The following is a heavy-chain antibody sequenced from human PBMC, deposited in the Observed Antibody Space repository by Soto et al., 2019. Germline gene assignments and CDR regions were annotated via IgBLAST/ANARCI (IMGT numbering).Heavy chain of an antibody. J-gene: IGHJ3*02. CDR3: ARAEDIVATIGAFDI. V-gene: IGHV1-69*02. CDR1: GGTFSSYT. Sequence: ASVKVSCKASGGTFSSYTISWVRQAPGQGLEWMGRIIPILGIANYAQKFQGRVTITADKSTSTAYMELSSLRSEDTAVYYCARAEDIVATIGAFDIWGQGTMVTVSS. CDR2: IIPILGIA. D-gene: IGHD5-12*01.